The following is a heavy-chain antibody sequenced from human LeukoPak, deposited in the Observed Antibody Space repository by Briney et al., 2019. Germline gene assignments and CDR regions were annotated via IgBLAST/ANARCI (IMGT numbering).Heavy chain of an antibody. CDR1: GFTFSSYS. CDR2: ISSSSSYI. CDR3: ARDGYWEDTEYPSAFDI. J-gene: IGHJ3*02. V-gene: IGHV3-21*01. D-gene: IGHD2-2*03. Sequence: GGSLRLSCAASGFTFSSYSMNWVRQAPGKGLEWVSSISSSSSYIYYADSVKGRFTISRDNAKNSLYLQMNSLRAEDTAVYYCARDGYWEDTEYPSAFDIWGQGTMVTVSS.